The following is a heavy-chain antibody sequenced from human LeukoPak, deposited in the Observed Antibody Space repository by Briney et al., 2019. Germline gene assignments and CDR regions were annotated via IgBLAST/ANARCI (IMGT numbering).Heavy chain of an antibody. V-gene: IGHV3-33*01. D-gene: IGHD6-6*01. CDR3: RVGSSRPSSFDY. CDR2: IWYDGSNK. J-gene: IGHJ4*02. CDR1: GFTFSSYD. Sequence: GGSLRLSCAASGFTFSSYDMHWVRQAPGKGLEWVAVIWYDGSNKYYADSVKGRFTISRDNSKNTLYLQMNSLRAEDTAVYYCRVGSSRPSSFDYWGQGTLVTVSS.